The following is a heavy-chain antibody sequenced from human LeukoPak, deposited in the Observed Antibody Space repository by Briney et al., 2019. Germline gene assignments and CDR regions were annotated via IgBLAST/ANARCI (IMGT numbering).Heavy chain of an antibody. Sequence: GGSLRLSCAASGFTFSDYYMSWIRQAPGKGLEWVANIKQDGSEKYYVDSVKGRFTISRDNAKNSLYLQMNSLRAEDTAVYYCTTDFDTYYYGSGSYSWRTFDYWGQGTLVTVSS. J-gene: IGHJ4*02. CDR1: GFTFSDYY. CDR3: TTDFDTYYYGSGSYSWRTFDY. V-gene: IGHV3-7*01. CDR2: IKQDGSEK. D-gene: IGHD3-10*01.